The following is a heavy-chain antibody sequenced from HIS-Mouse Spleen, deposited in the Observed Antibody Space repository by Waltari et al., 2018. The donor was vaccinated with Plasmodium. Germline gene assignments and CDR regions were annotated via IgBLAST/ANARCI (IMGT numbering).Heavy chain of an antibody. D-gene: IGHD6-13*01. V-gene: IGHV1-2*02. CDR3: ARVLGYKAAAGTFVEYFQH. CDR1: GYTFTGYY. CDR2: CTPNMCGP. Sequence: QVQLVQSGAEVKKPGASVKVSCKASGYTFTGYYMHWVRQAPGQGLGWMGWCTPNMCGPNYAKMFQGRVTITRDTSISTAYMELSRLRSDDTAVYYCARVLGYKAAAGTFVEYFQHWGQGTLVTVSS. J-gene: IGHJ1*01.